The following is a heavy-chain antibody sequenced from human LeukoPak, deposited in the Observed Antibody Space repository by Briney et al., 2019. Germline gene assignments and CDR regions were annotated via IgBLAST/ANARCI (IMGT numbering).Heavy chain of an antibody. D-gene: IGHD2-21*02. CDR1: GITLSSYE. CDR3: ARELPREVTLDY. CDR2: INSDGSRT. V-gene: IGHV3-74*01. J-gene: IGHJ4*02. Sequence: GGSLRLSCAASGITLSSYEMHWVRQAPGKGLVWVSRINSDGSRTGYADSVKGRFTISRDNAKNTLYLQMNSLRAEDTAIYYCARELPREVTLDYWGQGTLVTVSS.